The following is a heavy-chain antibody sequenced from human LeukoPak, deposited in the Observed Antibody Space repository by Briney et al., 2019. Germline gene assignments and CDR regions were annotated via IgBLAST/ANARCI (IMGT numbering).Heavy chain of an antibody. Sequence: GGSLRLSCAASGFTISGYNMHWVRQAPGKGLEWVSSISASSNYIDYTDSLKGRLTISRDNAKNSLYLEMNSLRGEDTAVYYCARAGGDLLPLDLWGQGTLVTVSS. D-gene: IGHD1-26*01. CDR3: ARAGGDLLPLDL. J-gene: IGHJ5*02. CDR1: GFTISGYN. CDR2: ISASSNYI. V-gene: IGHV3-21*01.